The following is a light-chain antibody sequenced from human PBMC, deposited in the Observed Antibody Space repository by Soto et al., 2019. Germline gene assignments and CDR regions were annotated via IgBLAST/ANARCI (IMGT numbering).Light chain of an antibody. Sequence: EIVLTQSPGTLSLSPRERATLSCRASQSVSYYLAWYQQKPGQAPRLLIYGASNRATGIPDRFSGSGSGTDFTLTISRLEPEDFAVYYCQQYGSSGTFGQGTKVDIK. CDR1: QSVSYY. CDR2: GAS. J-gene: IGKJ1*01. CDR3: QQYGSSGT. V-gene: IGKV3-20*01.